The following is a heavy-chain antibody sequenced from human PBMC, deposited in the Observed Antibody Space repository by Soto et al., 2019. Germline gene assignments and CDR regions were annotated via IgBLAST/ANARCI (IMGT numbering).Heavy chain of an antibody. J-gene: IGHJ4*02. CDR3: ARGPPKTFVGGLDF. V-gene: IGHV4-61*01. CDR1: GASVSSGIYY. CDR2: IYYRGDT. D-gene: IGHD3-16*02. Sequence: QVQLQESGPGRAKPSETLSLTCSVSGASVSSGIYYWGWIRQPPGKGLEWIGYIYYRGDTNLNPSLKSRATISVDTSRNQFSLKLSSVTAADTAIYFCARGPPKTFVGGLDFWGQGTLVTVSS.